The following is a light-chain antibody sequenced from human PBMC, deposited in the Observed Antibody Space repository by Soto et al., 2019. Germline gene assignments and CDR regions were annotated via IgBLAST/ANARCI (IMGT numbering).Light chain of an antibody. CDR1: SSDVGGYNY. Sequence: QAASVSGSPGQSITISCTGTSSDVGGYNYVSWYQQHPGKAPKLMIFDVSDRPSGVSNRFSGSKSGNTASLTISGLQADDEADYYCSSHTTSSTRVFGTGTKAPS. V-gene: IGLV2-14*01. CDR3: SSHTTSSTRV. CDR2: DVS. J-gene: IGLJ1*01.